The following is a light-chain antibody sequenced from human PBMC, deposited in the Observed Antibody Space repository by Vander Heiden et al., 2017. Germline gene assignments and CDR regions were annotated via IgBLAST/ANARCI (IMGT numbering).Light chain of an antibody. CDR2: KDS. CDR3: YSAADNNLGV. CDR1: VLAKKY. J-gene: IGLJ3*02. V-gene: IGLV3-27*01. Sequence: SYEPTQPSSVSVSPGQTARITCSGDVLAKKYARWFQQKPGRAPVLVIYKDSERPSGIPERFSGSSSGTTVTLTISGAQVEDEADYYCYSAADNNLGVFGGGTKLTVL.